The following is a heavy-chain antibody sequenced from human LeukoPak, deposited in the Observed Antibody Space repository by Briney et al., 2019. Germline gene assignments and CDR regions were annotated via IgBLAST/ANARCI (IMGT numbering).Heavy chain of an antibody. D-gene: IGHD2-8*01. CDR2: INRNGGST. J-gene: IGHJ4*02. CDR3: ARGFRNGPFDC. V-gene: IGHV3-20*04. CDR1: GFTFDDYG. Sequence: GGSLRLSCEASGFTFDDYGMSWVRQPPGKGLEWVSGINRNGGSTDYADSVKGRFTISRDNAKNSHFLQMNSLRVEDTALFYCARGFRNGPFDCWGQGTLVTVSS.